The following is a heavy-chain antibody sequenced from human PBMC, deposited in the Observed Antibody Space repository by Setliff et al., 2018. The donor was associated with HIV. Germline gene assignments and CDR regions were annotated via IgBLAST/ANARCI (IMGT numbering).Heavy chain of an antibody. J-gene: IGHJ3*02. Sequence: SETLSLTCTVSGDLINNHNWNWIRQSPEKGLEWLGNIHYSGTSNYNSSLKSRTVISLDTSKKQFSLHFYSVTAADTAVYYCARSRIRGYYDTSPAMAFDIWGQGTMVTVS. CDR3: ARSRIRGYYDTSPAMAFDI. D-gene: IGHD3-22*01. CDR2: IHYSGTS. CDR1: GDLINNHN. V-gene: IGHV4-59*08.